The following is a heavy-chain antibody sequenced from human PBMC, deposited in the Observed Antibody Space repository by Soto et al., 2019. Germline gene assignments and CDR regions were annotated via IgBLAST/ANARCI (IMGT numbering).Heavy chain of an antibody. CDR3: ARDYSSYGPFDY. V-gene: IGHV4-39*02. J-gene: IGHJ4*02. CDR1: GGSISSSSYY. Sequence: SETLSLTCTVSGGSISSSSYYWGWIRQPPGKGLEWIGSIYYSGSTYYNPSLKSRVTISVDTSKNQFSLKLSSVTAADTAVYYCARDYSSYGPFDYWGQGTLVTVSS. D-gene: IGHD5-18*01. CDR2: IYYSGST.